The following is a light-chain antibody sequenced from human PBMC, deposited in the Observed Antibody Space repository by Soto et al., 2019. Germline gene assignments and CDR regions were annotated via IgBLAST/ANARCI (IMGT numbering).Light chain of an antibody. CDR2: TAS. J-gene: IGKJ1*01. V-gene: IGKV1-39*01. CDR3: QQRYSTPPA. Sequence: DILMTQSPYTLSSSTGERVTLTCRASQRINKRVAWHQHKPGKSPKLLVYTASRMQSGVPSRFSGSGSGTDFTLTISSLQSEDFATYYCQQRYSTPPAFGPGTQVDI. CDR1: QRINKR.